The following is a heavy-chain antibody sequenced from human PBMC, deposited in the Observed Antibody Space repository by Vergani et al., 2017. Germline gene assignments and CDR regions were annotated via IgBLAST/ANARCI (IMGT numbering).Heavy chain of an antibody. D-gene: IGHD2-15*01. CDR1: SSPFTRYF. Sequence: QVQLVQSGAEVKKPPAPFPPSSHPFSSPFTRYFIHSVRQPPGQGLEWCGIINPRGGSTSYAQKFQGRVTMTRDTSTSTVYMELSSLRSEDTAVYYCARDGDTVAEGIDYWGQGTLVTVSS. V-gene: IGHV1-46*01. J-gene: IGHJ4*02. CDR3: ARDGDTVAEGIDY. CDR2: INPRGGST.